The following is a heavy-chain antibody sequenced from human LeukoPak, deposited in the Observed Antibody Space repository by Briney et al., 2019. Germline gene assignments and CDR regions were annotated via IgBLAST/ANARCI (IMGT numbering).Heavy chain of an antibody. CDR2: INWNGGST. V-gene: IGHV3-20*04. J-gene: IGHJ6*03. Sequence: GGSLRLSCAASGFTFDDYGMSWVRQAPGKGLEWVSGINWNGGSTGYADSVKGRFTISRDNAKNSLYLQMNSLIAEDTALYYCARAGGDGDYDPLDYYYMDVWGKGTTVTVSS. CDR1: GFTFDDYG. CDR3: ARAGGDGDYDPLDYYYMDV. D-gene: IGHD4-17*01.